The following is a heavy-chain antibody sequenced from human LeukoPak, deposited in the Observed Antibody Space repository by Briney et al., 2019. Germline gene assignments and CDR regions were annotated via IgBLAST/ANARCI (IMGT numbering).Heavy chain of an antibody. CDR3: ASSQDTAMVQ. Sequence: SETLSLTCTVSGGSISSSSHYWGWIRQPPGKGLEWIGRIYYSGSTYYNPSLKSRVTISVDTSKNQFSLKLSSVTAADTAVYYCASSQDTAMVQWGQGTLVTVSS. CDR1: GGSISSSSHY. CDR2: IYYSGST. J-gene: IGHJ4*02. V-gene: IGHV4-39*01. D-gene: IGHD5-18*01.